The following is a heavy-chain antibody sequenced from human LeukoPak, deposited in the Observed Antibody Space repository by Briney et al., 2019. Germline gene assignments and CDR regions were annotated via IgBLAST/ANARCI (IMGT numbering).Heavy chain of an antibody. CDR2: INHSGGT. J-gene: IGHJ5*02. V-gene: IGHV4-34*01. CDR1: GGSFIGYY. D-gene: IGHD6-25*01. CDR3: ARVAGYLPTRWFDP. Sequence: SETLSLTCAVYGGSFIGYYWSWIRQPPGKGLEWIGEINHSGGTDYNPSLKSRVTISVDTSQNQFFLLLTSVTAADTAVYYCARVAGYLPTRWFDPWGQGTHVTVSS.